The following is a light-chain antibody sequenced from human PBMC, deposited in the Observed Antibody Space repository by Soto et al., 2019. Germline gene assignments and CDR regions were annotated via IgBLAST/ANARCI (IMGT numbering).Light chain of an antibody. CDR3: QQYSDWPRT. CDR1: ESVRTS. CDR2: GAS. V-gene: IGKV3-15*01. J-gene: IGKJ1*01. Sequence: VLTQSPATLSVSPVERVTLSCMASESVRTSLAWYQHKPGRSPSLLMYGASNRATGVPDRFSGSGSGTDFTLTITSLQSDDLAIYYCQQYSDWPRTFGQGTKVDIK.